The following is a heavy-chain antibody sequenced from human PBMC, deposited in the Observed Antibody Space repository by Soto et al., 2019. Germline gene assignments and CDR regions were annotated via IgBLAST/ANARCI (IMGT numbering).Heavy chain of an antibody. D-gene: IGHD2-2*02. Sequence: PSETLSLTCTVSGGSFTDTTYYWGWVRQPPGEGLEWIGSIYYSGRTYYNPSLTSRVSMSVDTSKSQTSLRVSSVTAADTAVYFCARHAINSYKDFDYWGQGILVTVSS. CDR2: IYYSGRT. CDR1: GGSFTDTTYY. V-gene: IGHV4-39*01. J-gene: IGHJ4*02. CDR3: ARHAINSYKDFDY.